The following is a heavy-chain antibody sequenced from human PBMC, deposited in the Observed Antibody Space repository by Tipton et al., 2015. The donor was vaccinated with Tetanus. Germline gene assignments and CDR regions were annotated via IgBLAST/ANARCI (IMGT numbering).Heavy chain of an antibody. CDR1: GLFFKNAW. CDR2: IKNKADGGTT. D-gene: IGHD1-26*01. Sequence: SLRLSCATYGLFFKNAWMNWVRQAPGKGLEWVGRIKNKADGGTTDYSARVKDRFSISRDDSKDTLFLQMNSLKTEDTAVYYCTTSGIVGSVYRVDYWGRGTLVVVSS. V-gene: IGHV3-15*07. J-gene: IGHJ4*02. CDR3: TTSGIVGSVYRVDY.